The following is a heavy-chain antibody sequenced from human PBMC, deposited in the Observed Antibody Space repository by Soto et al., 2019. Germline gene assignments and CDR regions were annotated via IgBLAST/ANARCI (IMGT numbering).Heavy chain of an antibody. J-gene: IGHJ4*02. CDR1: GYSFTLYW. D-gene: IGHD3-10*01. CDR3: VRLDHAYGSGTWFDY. V-gene: IGHV5-10-1*01. CDR2: IDPSDSYT. Sequence: PGESLKISCKDSGYSFTLYWISWVRQMPGKGLEWMGRIDPSDSYTNYSPSFEGRVTISADKPVSTAYLQWSSLRASDTAMYYCVRLDHAYGSGTWFDYWGQGTLVTASS.